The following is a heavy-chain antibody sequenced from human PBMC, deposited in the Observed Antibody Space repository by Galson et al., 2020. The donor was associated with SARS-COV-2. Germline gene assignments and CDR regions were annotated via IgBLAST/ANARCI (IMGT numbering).Heavy chain of an antibody. J-gene: IGHJ3*02. CDR3: ARGGLVGTVRAFDI. CDR1: GGSISSSSYY. Sequence: ASETLSLTCTVSGGSISSSSYYWGWIRQPPGKGLEWVGSIYYSGSTYYNPSLKSRVTISGDTSKNQFSLKLSSVTAADTAVYYCARGGLVGTVRAFDIWGQGTMVTVSS. D-gene: IGHD4-4*01. CDR2: IYYSGST. V-gene: IGHV4-39*07.